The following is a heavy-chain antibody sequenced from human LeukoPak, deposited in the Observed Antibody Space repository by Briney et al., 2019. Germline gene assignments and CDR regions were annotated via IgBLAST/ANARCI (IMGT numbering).Heavy chain of an antibody. CDR3: VRDVGRGDGMDV. J-gene: IGHJ6*02. Sequence: GGSLRLSCAASGFTFSTYSMNWVRQAPGKGLQWVSYISSSSDSTYYADSVKGRFTISRDNAKNSLYLQMNSLRDEDTALYYCVRDVGRGDGMDVWGQGTTVTVSS. CDR1: GFTFSTYS. V-gene: IGHV3-48*02. CDR2: ISSSSDST.